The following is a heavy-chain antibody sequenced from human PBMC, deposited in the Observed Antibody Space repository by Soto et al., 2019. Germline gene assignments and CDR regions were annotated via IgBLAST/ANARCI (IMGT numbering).Heavy chain of an antibody. CDR1: GYTFTNYD. CDR3: ARGYYYGSGRPTPGGMDV. D-gene: IGHD3-10*01. CDR2: ISTYTGNT. Sequence: QVHLVQSGAEVKKPGASVKVSCKASGYTFTNYDINWVRQAPGQGLEWMGWISTYTGNTNYAQKLQGRVTMTTDTSTSTAYMERRSLRSEETAVYYCARGYYYGSGRPTPGGMDVWGQGTTVTVSS. V-gene: IGHV1-18*01. J-gene: IGHJ6*02.